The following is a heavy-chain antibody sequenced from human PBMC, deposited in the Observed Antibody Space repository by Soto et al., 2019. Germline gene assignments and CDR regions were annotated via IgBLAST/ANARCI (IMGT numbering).Heavy chain of an antibody. D-gene: IGHD6-13*01. J-gene: IGHJ4*02. CDR3: AKDQGSSWYEIDY. V-gene: IGHV3-23*01. CDR2: ISGSGGST. Sequence: GGSLRLSCAASGFSFSSYAVSWVRQAPGKGLEWVSAISGSGGSTYYADSVKGRFTISRDNSKNTLYLQMNSLGAEDTAVYYCAKDQGSSWYEIDYWGQGTLVTVSS. CDR1: GFSFSSYA.